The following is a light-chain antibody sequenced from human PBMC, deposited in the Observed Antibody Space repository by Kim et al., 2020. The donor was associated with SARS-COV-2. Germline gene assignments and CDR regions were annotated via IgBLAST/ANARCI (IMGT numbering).Light chain of an antibody. CDR3: SSYTSSSTSV. J-gene: IGLJ2*01. CDR2: DVS. Sequence: GQSITISCTGTSRDVGGYNYVSWYQQHPGKAPKLMIYDVSKRPSGVSNRFSGSKSGNTASLTISGLHAEDEADYYCSSYTSSSTSVFGGGTKLTVL. V-gene: IGLV2-14*04. CDR1: SRDVGGYNY.